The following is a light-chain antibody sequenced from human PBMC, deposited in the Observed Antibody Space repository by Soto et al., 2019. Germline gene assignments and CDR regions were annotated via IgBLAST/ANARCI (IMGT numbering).Light chain of an antibody. CDR2: DTS. V-gene: IGKV3-15*01. Sequence: EIVVTQSPATRSGSPGERVTLSCRASQFVSSRLAWYQQRPGQVPRLLIYDTSIRAHGISARFSGSGSGTELTLTISSLQSEDFAVYDCQQYNNWPPLTFGGGTKVDIK. CDR1: QFVSSR. CDR3: QQYNNWPPLT. J-gene: IGKJ4*01.